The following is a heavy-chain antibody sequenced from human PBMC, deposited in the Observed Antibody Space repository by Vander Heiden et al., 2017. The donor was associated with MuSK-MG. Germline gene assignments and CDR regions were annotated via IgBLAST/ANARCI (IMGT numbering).Heavy chain of an antibody. J-gene: IGHJ4*02. Sequence: VQLVQSGAEVQQPGSSVTVSCKASGGSFSSYAISWVRQAPGQGLEWMGGIIPIFGTANYAQKVQGRVTITADKSTSTAYMELSSVRSEDTAVYYCATAHSRAVAGIFDYWCQGTLVTVSS. V-gene: IGHV1-69*14. CDR3: ATAHSRAVAGIFDY. CDR1: GGSFSSYA. CDR2: IIPIFGTA. D-gene: IGHD6-19*01.